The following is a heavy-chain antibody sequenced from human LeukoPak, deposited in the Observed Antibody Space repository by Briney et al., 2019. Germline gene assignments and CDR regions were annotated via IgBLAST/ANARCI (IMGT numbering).Heavy chain of an antibody. CDR1: GGSFSGYY. D-gene: IGHD3-9*01. V-gene: IGHV4-34*01. Sequence: SETLSLTCAVYGGSFSGYYWSWIRQPPGKGLEWIGEINHSGGTNYNPSLKSRVTISVGTSKNQFSLKLSSVTAADTAVYYCARAPVLRYFDWFSNWFDPWGQGTLVTVSS. CDR3: ARAPVLRYFDWFSNWFDP. CDR2: INHSGGT. J-gene: IGHJ5*02.